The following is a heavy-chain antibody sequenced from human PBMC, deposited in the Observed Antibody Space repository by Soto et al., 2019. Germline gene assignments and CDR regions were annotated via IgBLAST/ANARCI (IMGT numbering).Heavy chain of an antibody. J-gene: IGHJ6*02. CDR3: ARTDCSSTSCYNYYYYGMDV. V-gene: IGHV1-3*01. D-gene: IGHD2-2*01. CDR2: INPGNGDT. Sequence: ASVKVSCKTSGYSFTKYGLHWVRQAPGQRLEWMGLINPGNGDTKYSQKFQGRVTITRDTSATTAYMELSSLRPEDSAVFYCARTDCSSTSCYNYYYYGMDVWGQGTTVTVSS. CDR1: GYSFTKYG.